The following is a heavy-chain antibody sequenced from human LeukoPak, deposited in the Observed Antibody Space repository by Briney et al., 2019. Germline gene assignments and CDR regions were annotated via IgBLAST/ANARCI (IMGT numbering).Heavy chain of an antibody. D-gene: IGHD5-18*01. CDR3: ARVGDSFGPFYFDY. CDR1: GGSISSGGYY. Sequence: PSQTLSLTCTVSGGSISSGGYYWSWIRQPPGKGLEWIGYIYHSGSTYYNPSLKSRVTISVDRSKNQFSLSLTSVTAADTAVYYCARVGDSFGPFYFDYWGQGTLVTVSP. V-gene: IGHV4-30-2*01. J-gene: IGHJ4*02. CDR2: IYHSGST.